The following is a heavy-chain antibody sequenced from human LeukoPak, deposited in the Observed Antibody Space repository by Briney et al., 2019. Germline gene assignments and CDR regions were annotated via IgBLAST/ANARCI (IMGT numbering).Heavy chain of an antibody. J-gene: IGHJ4*02. D-gene: IGHD3-10*01. CDR2: DYYDGST. Sequence: SQTLSLTCTVSGDSFSSANYYWTWVRQPPGKGLEWIGYDYYDGSTYYHPSLQSRLAISVDTSKNQFSLNLTSVAAADTAVYYCVRGLTGYSYFFDYWGQGALVTVSS. CDR1: GDSFSSANYY. V-gene: IGHV4-30-4*08. CDR3: VRGLTGYSYFFDY.